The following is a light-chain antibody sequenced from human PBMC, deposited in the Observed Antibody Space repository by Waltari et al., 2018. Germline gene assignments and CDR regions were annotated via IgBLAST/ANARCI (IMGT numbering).Light chain of an antibody. CDR1: QSVSSNF. V-gene: IGKV3-20*01. CDR2: GAS. Sequence: IVLTQSPGTLSSSPGDRATLSCRASQSVSSNFLAWYQQKPGQPPRLLIYGASSRATGIPDKFSGSGSGTDFTLTINRLEPEDFAVYYCQQYGRSPLTFGGGTKVEIK. CDR3: QQYGRSPLT. J-gene: IGKJ4*01.